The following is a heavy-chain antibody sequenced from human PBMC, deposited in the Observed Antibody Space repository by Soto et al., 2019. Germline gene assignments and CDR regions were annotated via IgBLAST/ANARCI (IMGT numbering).Heavy chain of an antibody. CDR2: IYPGGST. CDR1: GGSISNYY. J-gene: IGHJ4*02. CDR3: ARASVGPPGGGSWIMPFDF. V-gene: IGHV4-4*07. D-gene: IGHD2-15*01. Sequence: LALTCSVSGGSISNYYWSWIRQSAGKGLEWIGRIYPGGSTNYNPSLKSRVTMSVDTSKNQVSLRLTSVTAADTAVYYCARASVGPPGGGSWIMPFDFWGQGTRVTVSS.